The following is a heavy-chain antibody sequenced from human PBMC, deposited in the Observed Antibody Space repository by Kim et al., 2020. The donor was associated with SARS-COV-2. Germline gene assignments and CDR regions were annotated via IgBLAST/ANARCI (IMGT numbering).Heavy chain of an antibody. CDR3: XRHDSSVGVVEIDY. CDR2: IYPGDSDT. CDR1: GYSFTSYW. J-gene: IGHJ4*02. V-gene: IGHV5-51*01. D-gene: IGHD2-21*01. Sequence: GESLKISCKGSGYSFTSYWIGWVRQMPGKGLEWMGIIYPGDSDTRYSPSFQGQVXIPTDXSISTAYLQWSSLKASDTXMYXXXRHDSSVGVVEIDYWGQGTXXTVSS.